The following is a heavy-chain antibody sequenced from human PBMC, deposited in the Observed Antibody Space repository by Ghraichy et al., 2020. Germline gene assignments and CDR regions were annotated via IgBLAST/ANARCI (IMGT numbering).Heavy chain of an antibody. CDR2: MSAYYGTT. D-gene: IGHD4-17*01. J-gene: IGHJ1*01. CDR1: GYTFTTYG. CDR3: VREGQKGDYIHFLH. Sequence: ASVKVSCKASGYTFTTYGISWVRQAPGQGLEWMGWMSAYYGTTRYAQKFQGRVTMTRDTSTSTAYMEMMRLRSDDTSIYYCVREGQKGDYIHFLHWGQGTLVTVSS. V-gene: IGHV1-18*01.